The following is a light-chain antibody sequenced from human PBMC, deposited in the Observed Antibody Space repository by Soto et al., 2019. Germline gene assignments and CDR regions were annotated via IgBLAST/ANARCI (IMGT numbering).Light chain of an antibody. J-gene: IGLJ1*01. CDR2: DVS. CDR1: SSDVGGYDY. Sequence: QSVLTQPRSVSGSPGQSVTISCTGTSSDVGGYDYVSWHQQHPGKAPQLMIYDVSERPSGVPDRFSGSKSGNTASLTISGLQAEDEADYYCCSYAGSYTYVFGTGTKVTVL. V-gene: IGLV2-11*01. CDR3: CSYAGSYTYV.